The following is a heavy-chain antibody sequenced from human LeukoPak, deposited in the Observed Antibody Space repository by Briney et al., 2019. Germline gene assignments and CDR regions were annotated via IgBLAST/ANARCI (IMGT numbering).Heavy chain of an antibody. J-gene: IGHJ4*02. CDR2: INHNGGT. D-gene: IGHD3-10*01. Sequence: SETLSLTCAVYGGSFSGYFWSWIRQPPGKGLEWIGDINHNGGTNYNPSLKSRVTISVDTSKNQFSLKLSSVTAADTAVYYCARLDNYGSGSTDWGQGTLVTVSS. CDR3: ARLDNYGSGSTD. V-gene: IGHV4-34*01. CDR1: GGSFSGYF.